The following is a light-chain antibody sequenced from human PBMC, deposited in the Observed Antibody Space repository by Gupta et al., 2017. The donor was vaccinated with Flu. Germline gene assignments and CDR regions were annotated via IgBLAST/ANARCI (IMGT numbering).Light chain of an antibody. J-gene: IGKJ4*01. CDR3: QQLKSYPLT. CDR2: TAS. CDR1: QDINFY. V-gene: IGKV1-9*01. Sequence: PSFLSASVGDRVTITCRASQDINFYLAWYQRKPGKAPKLLIYTASTLQGGVALRFSGSGSGTEFSLTISSLQPEDFATYYCQQLKSYPLTFGGGTKVEIK.